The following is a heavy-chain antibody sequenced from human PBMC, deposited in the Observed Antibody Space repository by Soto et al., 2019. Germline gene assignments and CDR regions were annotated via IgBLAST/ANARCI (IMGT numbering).Heavy chain of an antibody. Sequence: SETLSLTCTVSGGSISSYYWSWIRQPPGKGLEWIGYIYYSGSTNYNPSLKSRVTISVDTSKNQFSLKLSSVTAADTAVYYCASTQTYYYYYMDGWGKGTTVTVSS. CDR3: ASTQTYYYYYMDG. J-gene: IGHJ6*03. V-gene: IGHV4-59*01. D-gene: IGHD2-15*01. CDR1: GGSISSYY. CDR2: IYYSGST.